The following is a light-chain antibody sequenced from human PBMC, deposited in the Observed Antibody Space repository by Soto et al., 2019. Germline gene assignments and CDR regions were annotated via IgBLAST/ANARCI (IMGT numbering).Light chain of an antibody. CDR3: QQSYSTPYA. CDR1: QSISSY. Sequence: DIPMTQSPSSLSASVGDRVTITCRTSQSISSYLNWYQQKPGKAPTLLIYAASSLQSGVPSRFSGSGSGTDFTLTISSLQPEGFATYYCQQSYSTPYAFGQGTKLEIK. CDR2: AAS. J-gene: IGKJ2*01. V-gene: IGKV1-39*01.